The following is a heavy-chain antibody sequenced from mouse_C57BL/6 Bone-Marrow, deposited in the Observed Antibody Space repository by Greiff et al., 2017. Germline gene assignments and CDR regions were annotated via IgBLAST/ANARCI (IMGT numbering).Heavy chain of an antibody. CDR3: ARHGSRGYYYGSSYGYAMDY. Sequence: EVQVVESGGGLVQPGGSLKLSCAASGFTFSDYGMAWVRQAPRKGPEWVAFICNLAYSIYYADTVTGRFTISRENAKNTLYLEMSSLRSEDTAMYYCARHGSRGYYYGSSYGYAMDYWGQGTSVTVSS. V-gene: IGHV5-15*01. CDR2: ICNLAYSI. J-gene: IGHJ4*01. D-gene: IGHD1-1*01. CDR1: GFTFSDYG.